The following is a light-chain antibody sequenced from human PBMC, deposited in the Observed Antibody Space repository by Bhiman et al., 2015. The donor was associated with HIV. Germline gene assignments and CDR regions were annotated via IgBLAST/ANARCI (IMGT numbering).Light chain of an antibody. J-gene: IGLJ2*01. CDR3: SSYGGSNNVV. CDR2: DVI. CDR1: SGDVGDYKY. V-gene: IGLV2-14*01. Sequence: QSALTQPASVSGSPGQSITISCSGTSGDVGDYKYVSWYQQHPGKTPRLIIYDVIKRPSGVSSRFAGSASGNTASLTISGLQAEDEADYYCSSYGGSNNVVFGGGTKLTVL.